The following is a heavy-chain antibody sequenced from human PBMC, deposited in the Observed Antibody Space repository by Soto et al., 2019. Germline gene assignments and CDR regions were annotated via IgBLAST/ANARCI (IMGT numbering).Heavy chain of an antibody. CDR2: INAGNGNT. Sequence: QVQLVQSGAEVKKPGASVKVSCKASGYTFTSYALHWVRQAPGQRLEWMGWINAGNGNTKFSQNLKGRVTITRDTSASTGYMELSSLRSEDTAVHYCAAEYCSTFSCYGMDVWGQGTAVTVSS. V-gene: IGHV1-3*01. D-gene: IGHD2-2*01. J-gene: IGHJ6*02. CDR1: GYTFTSYA. CDR3: AAEYCSTFSCYGMDV.